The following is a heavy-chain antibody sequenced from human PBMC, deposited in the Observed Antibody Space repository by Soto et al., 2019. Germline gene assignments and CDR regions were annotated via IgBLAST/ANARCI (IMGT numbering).Heavy chain of an antibody. V-gene: IGHV1-69*01. CDR3: LGWNRGGGYDLDY. J-gene: IGHJ4*02. CDR1: GGTFSSYA. CDR2: IIPIFGTA. D-gene: IGHD5-12*01. Sequence: QVQLVQSGAEVKKPGSSVKVSCKASGGTFSSYAISWVRQAPGQGLEWMGGIIPIFGTANYAQKFQGRVTITADESTSTAYMELSSLRSEDTAVYFCLGWNRGGGYDLDYWGQGTLVTVSS.